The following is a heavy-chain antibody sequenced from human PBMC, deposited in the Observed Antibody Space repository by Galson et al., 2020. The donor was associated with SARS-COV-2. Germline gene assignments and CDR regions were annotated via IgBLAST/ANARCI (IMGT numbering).Heavy chain of an antibody. V-gene: IGHV3-11*01. CDR2: ISSSGSTI. CDR1: GFTFSDYY. D-gene: IGHD2-2*03. CDR3: ARDGYCSSTSCYASEDYYYGMDV. Sequence: GGSLRLSCAASGFTFSDYYMSWIRQAPGKGLEWVSYISSSGSTIYYADSVKGRFTISRDNAKNSLYLQMNSLRAEDTAVYYCARDGYCSSTSCYASEDYYYGMDVWGQGTTVTVSS. J-gene: IGHJ6*02.